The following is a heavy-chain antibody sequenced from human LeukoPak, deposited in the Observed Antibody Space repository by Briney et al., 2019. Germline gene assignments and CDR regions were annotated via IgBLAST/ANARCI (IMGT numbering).Heavy chain of an antibody. V-gene: IGHV1-8*03. D-gene: IGHD4-23*01. CDR3: ARLDSYDYGGNDY. CDR1: GYTFTSYD. J-gene: IGHJ4*02. CDR2: MNPNSGNT. Sequence: ASVKVSCNASGYTFTSYDINWVRQATGQGLEWMGWMNPNSGNTGYAQKFQGRVTITRNTSISTAYMELSSLRSEDTAVYYCARLDSYDYGGNDYSGQGTLVTVSS.